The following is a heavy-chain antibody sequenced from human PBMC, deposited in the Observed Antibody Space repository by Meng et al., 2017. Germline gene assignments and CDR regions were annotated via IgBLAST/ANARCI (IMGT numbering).Heavy chain of an antibody. CDR2: INHSGST. CDR3: ASSGYSYGYRFDY. J-gene: IGHJ4*02. D-gene: IGHD5-18*01. CDR1: GGSFSGYY. V-gene: IGHV4-34*01. Sequence: QARLQQGGAGLLKPSETLSLTCAAYGGSFSGYYWSWIRQPPGKGLEWIGEINHSGSTNYNPSLKSRVTISVDTSKNQFSLKLSSVTAADTAVYYCASSGYSYGYRFDYWGQGTLVTVSS.